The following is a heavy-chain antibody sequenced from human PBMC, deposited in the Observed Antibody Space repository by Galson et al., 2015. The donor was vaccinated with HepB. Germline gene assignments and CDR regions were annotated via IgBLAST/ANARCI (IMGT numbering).Heavy chain of an antibody. D-gene: IGHD2-2*01. CDR2: ISWDSGSI. Sequence: SLRLSCAASGFTFDDYAMHWVRQAPGKGLEWVSGISWDSGSIGSADSVKGRFIISRDNAKNFLYLQMNSLRIEDTALYYCAKGTAARINYYYSMDVWGQGTTVTVSS. J-gene: IGHJ6*03. CDR3: AKGTAARINYYYSMDV. CDR1: GFTFDDYA. V-gene: IGHV3-9*01.